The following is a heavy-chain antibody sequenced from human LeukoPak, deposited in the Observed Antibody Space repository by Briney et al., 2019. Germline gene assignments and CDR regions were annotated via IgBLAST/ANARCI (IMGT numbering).Heavy chain of an antibody. CDR1: GFTFSSYG. CDR3: AKGMVRGVPDY. Sequence: GGSLRLSCAASGFTFSSYGMPWVRQAPGKGLEWVAVISYDGSNKYYADSVKGRFTISRDNSKNTLYLQMNSLRAEDTAVYYCAKGMVRGVPDYWGQGTLVTVSS. V-gene: IGHV3-30*18. J-gene: IGHJ4*02. D-gene: IGHD3-10*01. CDR2: ISYDGSNK.